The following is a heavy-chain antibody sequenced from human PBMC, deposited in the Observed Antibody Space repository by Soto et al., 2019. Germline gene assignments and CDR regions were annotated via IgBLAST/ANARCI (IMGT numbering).Heavy chain of an antibody. D-gene: IGHD3-10*01. V-gene: IGHV3-23*01. Sequence: PGGSLRLSCAASGFTFSSYAMSWVRQAPGKGLEWVSAISGSGGSTYYADSVKGRFTISRDNSKNTLYLQMNSLRAEDTAVYYCAKGSYGRLGRNWFDPWGQGTLVTVSS. CDR3: AKGSYGRLGRNWFDP. CDR1: GFTFSSYA. CDR2: ISGSGGST. J-gene: IGHJ5*02.